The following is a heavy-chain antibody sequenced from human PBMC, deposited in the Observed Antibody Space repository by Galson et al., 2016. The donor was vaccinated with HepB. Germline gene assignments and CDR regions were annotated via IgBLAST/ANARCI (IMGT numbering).Heavy chain of an antibody. CDR2: INADTGNT. CDR3: ARGQETAAGRNCYYFGLDG. Sequence: SVKVSCKASGYNFNKYAMHWVRQAPGQRLEWMGRINADTGNTKYSQKFQDRVTLTSDTAATTAYMELSSLRFEDTAVYYCARGQETAAGRNCYYFGLDGWGQGTSVIVSS. V-gene: IGHV1-3*01. CDR1: GYNFNKYA. D-gene: IGHD6-13*01. J-gene: IGHJ6*02.